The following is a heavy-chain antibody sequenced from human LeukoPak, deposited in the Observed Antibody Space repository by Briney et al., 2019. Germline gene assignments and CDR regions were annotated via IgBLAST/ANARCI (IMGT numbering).Heavy chain of an antibody. CDR3: ARAISGDYSLDMFDI. CDR2: ITSSGSYI. CDR1: GFTFSTYA. D-gene: IGHD4-17*01. Sequence: GGSLRLSCEASGFTFSTYAMNWVRQAPGKGLEWVSSITSSGSYIYYADSLKGRFTISRDNAKNSLYLQMDSLRAEDTAVYYCARAISGDYSLDMFDIWGQGTMVTVSS. V-gene: IGHV3-21*01. J-gene: IGHJ3*02.